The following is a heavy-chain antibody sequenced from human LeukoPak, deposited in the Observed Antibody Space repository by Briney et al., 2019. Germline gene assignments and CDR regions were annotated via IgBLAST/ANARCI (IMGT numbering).Heavy chain of an antibody. V-gene: IGHV1-2*02. Sequence: GASVKVSCKASGYTFTGYYMHWVRQAPGQGLEWMGWINPNSGGTNYAQKFQGRVTMTRDTSISTAYMELSRLRSDATAVYYCARVVMVRGVKGSDYWGQGTLVTVSS. CDR2: INPNSGGT. D-gene: IGHD3-10*01. CDR1: GYTFTGYY. J-gene: IGHJ4*02. CDR3: ARVVMVRGVKGSDY.